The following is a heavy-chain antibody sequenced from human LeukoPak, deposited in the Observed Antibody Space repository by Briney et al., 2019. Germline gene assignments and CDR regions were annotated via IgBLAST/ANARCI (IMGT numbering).Heavy chain of an antibody. J-gene: IGHJ1*01. CDR1: GYTFTSYG. CDR3: ARGVAATSAAGDFQH. Sequence: GAAVKVSCKASGYTFTSYGISWVRQAPGQGLEWMGWISAYNGNTRYAQKLQGRVTMTIDTSTSTAYMELRSLRSDDTAVYYCARGVAATSAAGDFQHWGQGTPVTVSS. D-gene: IGHD2-15*01. CDR2: ISAYNGNT. V-gene: IGHV1-18*04.